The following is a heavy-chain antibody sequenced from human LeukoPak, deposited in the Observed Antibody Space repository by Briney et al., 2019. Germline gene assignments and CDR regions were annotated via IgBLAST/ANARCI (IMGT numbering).Heavy chain of an antibody. CDR2: IYPGDSDT. J-gene: IGHJ3*02. Sequence: GESLKISCKGSGYSFTSYWIGWVRQMPGKGLEWMGIIYPGDSDTRYSPSFQGQVTISADKSISTAYLQWSSLKASDTAMYYCARSAYDSSGLHAFDIWGQGTMVTVSS. CDR1: GYSFTSYW. V-gene: IGHV5-51*01. CDR3: ARSAYDSSGLHAFDI. D-gene: IGHD3-22*01.